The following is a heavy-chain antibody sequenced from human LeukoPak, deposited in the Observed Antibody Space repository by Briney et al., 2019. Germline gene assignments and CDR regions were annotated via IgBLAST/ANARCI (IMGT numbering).Heavy chain of an antibody. D-gene: IGHD3-16*01. J-gene: IGHJ4*02. CDR2: IYYSGST. CDR3: ASPWGSSQDY. V-gene: IGHV4-39*01. Sequence: PSETLCLTCTVSGGSISSSSYYWGWIRQPPGKGLEWIGSIYYSGSTYYNPSLKSRVTISVDTSKNQFSLKLSSVTAADTAVYYCASPWGSSQDYWGQGTLVTVSS. CDR1: GGSISSSSYY.